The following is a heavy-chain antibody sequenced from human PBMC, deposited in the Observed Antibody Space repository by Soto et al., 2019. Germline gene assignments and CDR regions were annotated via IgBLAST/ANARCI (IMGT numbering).Heavy chain of an antibody. V-gene: IGHV3-53*01. CDR2: IYSGGNT. CDR1: GFTVSSNY. Sequence: GGSLRLSCAASGFTVSSNYMRWVRQTPGKGLEWVSLIYSGGNTHYADSVKGRFTISRDNSKNTLFLQMNSLRVEDTAVYYCARDPPGIAASGAGGWGQGTLVTVSS. CDR3: ARDPPGIAASGAGG. D-gene: IGHD6-13*01. J-gene: IGHJ4*02.